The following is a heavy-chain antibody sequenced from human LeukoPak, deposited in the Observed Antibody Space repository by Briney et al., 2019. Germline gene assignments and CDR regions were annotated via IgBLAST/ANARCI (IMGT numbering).Heavy chain of an antibody. CDR1: GYTFTGYY. CDR2: IIPIFGTA. CDR3: ARGGRGGSGSYSIYYYYMDV. J-gene: IGHJ6*03. Sequence: ASVKVSCKASGYTFTGYYMHWVRQAPGQGLEWMGGIIPIFGTANYAQKFQGRVTITADESTSTAYMELSSLRSEDTAVYYCARGGRGGSGSYSIYYYYMDVWGKGTTVTISS. D-gene: IGHD3-10*01. V-gene: IGHV1-69*13.